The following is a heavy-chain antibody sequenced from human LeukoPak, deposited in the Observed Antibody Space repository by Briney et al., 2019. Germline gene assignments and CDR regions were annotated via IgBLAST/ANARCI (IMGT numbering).Heavy chain of an antibody. D-gene: IGHD2-2*01. J-gene: IGHJ3*02. V-gene: IGHV4-4*07. CDR3: ARDQWSPDIVVVPAANDAFDI. Sequence: SETLSLTCTVSGGSISSYYWSWIRQPAGKGLEWIGRIYTSGSTNYNPSLKSRVTMSVDTSKNQFSLKLSSVTAADTAVYYCARDQWSPDIVVVPAANDAFDIWGQGTMVTVSS. CDR1: GGSISSYY. CDR2: IYTSGST.